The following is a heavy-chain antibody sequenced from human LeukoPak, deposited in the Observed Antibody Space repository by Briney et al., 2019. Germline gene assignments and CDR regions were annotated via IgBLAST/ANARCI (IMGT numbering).Heavy chain of an antibody. Sequence: GRSLRLSCAASGFTFSSTGMHWVRQAPGKGLEWVAVILYDGSNKYYADSVKGRFTISRDNSKNTLYLQMNSLRAEDTAVYYCASLAGYSSGWYGAFGYWGRGTQVTVSS. D-gene: IGHD6-19*01. CDR3: ASLAGYSSGWYGAFGY. J-gene: IGHJ4*02. CDR1: GFTFSSTG. V-gene: IGHV3-30*03. CDR2: ILYDGSNK.